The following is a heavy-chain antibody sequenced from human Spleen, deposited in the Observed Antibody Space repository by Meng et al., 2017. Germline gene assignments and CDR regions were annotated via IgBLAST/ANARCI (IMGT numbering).Heavy chain of an antibody. V-gene: IGHV4-59*01. CDR3: ARGSPLWFGERNWFDP. CDR1: GGSISSYY. CDR2: IYYSGST. D-gene: IGHD3-10*01. J-gene: IGHJ5*02. Sequence: SETLSLTCTVSGGSISSYYRSWIRQPPGKGLEWIGYIYYSGSTNYNPSLKSRVTITVDTSKNQFSLKLSSVTAADTAVYYCARGSPLWFGERNWFDPWGQGTLVTVSS.